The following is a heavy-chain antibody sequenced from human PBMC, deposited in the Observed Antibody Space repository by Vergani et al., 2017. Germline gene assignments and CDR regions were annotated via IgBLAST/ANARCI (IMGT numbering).Heavy chain of an antibody. CDR2: IHHSGDT. J-gene: IGHJ6*02. CDR3: ARHRGSGGFFPSSYFYGMDV. V-gene: IGHV4-38-2*01. Sequence: QLQLQESCPGLVKPSETLTLTCDVSDSSIMTNPYWGWFRQSPGKGLEWIGCIHHSGDTHYNSSLKSRVSISIVSSSKFSLSLTSVTAADTAIYYCARHRGSGGFFPSSYFYGMDVWGHGTTVTVSS. CDR1: DSSIMTNPY. D-gene: IGHD3-10*01.